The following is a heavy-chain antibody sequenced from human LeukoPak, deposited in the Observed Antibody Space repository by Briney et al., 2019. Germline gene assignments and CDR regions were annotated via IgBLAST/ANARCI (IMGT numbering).Heavy chain of an antibody. CDR1: GYTLTELS. CDR2: IIPIFGTA. V-gene: IGHV1-69*13. Sequence: ASVKVSCKVSGYTLTELSMHWVRQAPGQGLEWMGGIIPIFGTANYAQKFQGRVTITADESTSTAYMELSSLRSEDTAVYYCAREGDGYNWFDYWGQGTLVTVSS. CDR3: AREGDGYNWFDY. D-gene: IGHD5-24*01. J-gene: IGHJ4*02.